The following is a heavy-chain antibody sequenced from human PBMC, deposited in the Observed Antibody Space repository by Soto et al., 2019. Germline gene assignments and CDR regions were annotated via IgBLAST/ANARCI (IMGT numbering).Heavy chain of an antibody. D-gene: IGHD3-10*01. CDR3: AGAKYYYGSGSYNNNSRQYYYYGMDV. CDR1: GGSLVSYT. J-gene: IGHJ6*02. CDR2: IIPILAIA. Sequence: QVQLVQSGAEVKKPGSSVKVSCQASGGSLVSYTINWVRQAPGQGLEWMGGIIPILAIANYAQIFEGRVTTTVDRPTNTAYMDVSSLKSEDTAVYYCAGAKYYYGSGSYNNNSRQYYYYGMDVWGQGTTVTVS. V-gene: IGHV1-69*02.